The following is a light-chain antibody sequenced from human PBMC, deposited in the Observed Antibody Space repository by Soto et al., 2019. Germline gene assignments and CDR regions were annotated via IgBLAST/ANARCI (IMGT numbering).Light chain of an antibody. CDR1: QIVSSN. CDR2: GAS. V-gene: IGKV3-15*01. J-gene: IGKJ4*01. CDR3: QQYNNWPPERLT. Sequence: EIVMTQSPATLSVSPGERATLSCRASQIVSSNLAWYQQKPGQAPRLLIYGASTRATGIPARFSGSGSGTEFTLTISSLQSEDFAVYYCQQYNNWPPERLTFGGGTKVDIK.